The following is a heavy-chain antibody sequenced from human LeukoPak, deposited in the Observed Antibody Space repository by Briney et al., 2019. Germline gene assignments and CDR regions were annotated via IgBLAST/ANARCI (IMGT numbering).Heavy chain of an antibody. CDR2: IKQDGSEK. V-gene: IGHV3-7*01. D-gene: IGHD2-15*01. CDR3: ARDLRGNIVVIVAADLSLDY. CDR1: GFTFSSYW. Sequence: TGGSLRLSCAASGFTFSSYWMSWVRQAPGKGLEWVANIKQDGSEKYSVASVKGRFTISRDNAKNSVYLQMNTLRAEDTAVYYCARDLRGNIVVIVAADLSLDYWGQGTLVTVAS. J-gene: IGHJ4*02.